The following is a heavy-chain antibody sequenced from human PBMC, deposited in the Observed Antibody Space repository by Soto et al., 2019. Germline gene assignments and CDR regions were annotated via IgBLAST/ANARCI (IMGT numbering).Heavy chain of an antibody. Sequence: EVQLLESGGGLVQTGGSLRLSCAASGFTFSSYAMSWVRQAPGKGLEWVSAISGSGGSTYSADSVKGRFTISRDNXQXTXCLQPNSLRAEDTAVYYCAKSQKSKSSGIAAAGVDDWGQGTLVTVSS. D-gene: IGHD6-13*01. J-gene: IGHJ4*02. CDR2: ISGSGGST. CDR1: GFTFSSYA. CDR3: AKSQKSKSSGIAAAGVDD. V-gene: IGHV3-23*01.